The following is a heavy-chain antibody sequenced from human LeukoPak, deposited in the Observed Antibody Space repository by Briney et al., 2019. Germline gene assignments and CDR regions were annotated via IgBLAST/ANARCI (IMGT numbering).Heavy chain of an antibody. Sequence: SETLSLTCAAYGGSFSTFYWNWIRQPPAKGLEWIGEINHSGRTNYNPSLKSRITISVDTSKNLFSLKLTSVTAADTAVYYCARNGDSSGGYLFDYWGQGTLVTVSS. CDR3: ARNGDSSGGYLFDY. D-gene: IGHD2-15*01. J-gene: IGHJ4*02. CDR2: INHSGRT. V-gene: IGHV4-34*01. CDR1: GGSFSTFY.